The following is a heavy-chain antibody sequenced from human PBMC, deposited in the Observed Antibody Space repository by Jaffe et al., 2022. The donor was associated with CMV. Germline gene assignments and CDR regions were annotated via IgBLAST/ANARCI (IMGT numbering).Heavy chain of an antibody. Sequence: QVQLQESGPGLVKPSETLSLTCTVSGGSISSYYWSWIRQPAGKGLEWIGRIYTSGSTNYNPSLKSRVTMSVDTSKNQFSLKLSSVTAADTAVYYCARLLEPRDPQDIVVVPAATYMDVWGQGTTVTVSS. J-gene: IGHJ6*02. CDR1: GGSISSYY. CDR3: ARLLEPRDPQDIVVVPAATYMDV. V-gene: IGHV4-4*07. D-gene: IGHD2-2*01. CDR2: IYTSGST.